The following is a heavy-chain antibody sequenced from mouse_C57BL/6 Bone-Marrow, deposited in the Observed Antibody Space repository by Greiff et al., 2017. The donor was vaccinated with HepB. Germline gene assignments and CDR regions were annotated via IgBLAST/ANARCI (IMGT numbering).Heavy chain of an antibody. J-gene: IGHJ3*01. V-gene: IGHV5-15*01. Sequence: DVKLVESGGGLVQPGGSLKLSCAASGFTFSDYGMAWVRQAPRKGPEWVAFISNLAYSIYYADTVTGRFTISRENAKNTLYLEMSSLRSEDTAMYYCARHDGPEGFAYWGQGTLVTVSA. CDR1: GFTFSDYG. CDR2: ISNLAYSI. CDR3: ARHDGPEGFAY. D-gene: IGHD2-3*01.